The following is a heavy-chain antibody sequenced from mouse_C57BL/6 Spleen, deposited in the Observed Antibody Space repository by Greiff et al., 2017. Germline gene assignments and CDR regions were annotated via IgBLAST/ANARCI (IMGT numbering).Heavy chain of an antibody. J-gene: IGHJ1*03. CDR3: ARWHYYGSSYWYFDV. V-gene: IGHV1-69*01. CDR2: IDPSDSYT. Sequence: VQLQQSGAELVMPGASVKLSCTASGYTFTSYWMHWVKQRPGQGLEWIGEIDPSDSYTNYNQKFKGKSTLTVDKSSSTAYMQLSSLTSEDSAVYYGARWHYYGSSYWYFDVWGTGTTVTVAS. CDR1: GYTFTSYW. D-gene: IGHD1-1*01.